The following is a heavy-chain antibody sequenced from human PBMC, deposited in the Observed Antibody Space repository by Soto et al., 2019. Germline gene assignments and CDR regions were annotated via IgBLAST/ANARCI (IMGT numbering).Heavy chain of an antibody. CDR2: IWYDGSNK. J-gene: IGHJ5*02. V-gene: IGHV3-33*01. CDR3: ARGAVAAKMGWFDP. Sequence: PGGSLRLSCAASGLTFSSYGMHWVRQAPGKGLEWVAVIWYDGSNKYYADSVKGRFTISRDNSKNTLYLQMNSLRAEDTAVYYCARGAVAAKMGWFDPWGQGTLVTVSS. CDR1: GLTFSSYG. D-gene: IGHD2-15*01.